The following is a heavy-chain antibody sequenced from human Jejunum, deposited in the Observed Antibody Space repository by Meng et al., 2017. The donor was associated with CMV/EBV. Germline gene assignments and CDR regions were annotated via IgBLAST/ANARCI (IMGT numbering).Heavy chain of an antibody. CDR2: ITPYSYNT. CDR1: FINYC. CDR3: ARVTYRNSPRYYHGMDV. J-gene: IGHJ6*02. V-gene: IGHV1-18*01. D-gene: IGHD3-16*01. Sequence: FINYCIAWVRQAPGQGLEWMGWITPYSYNTYYAQEVQGRVTMTRDTATTTAYMEMRGLRVDDTAVYYCARVTYRNSPRYYHGMDVWGQGTTVTVSS.